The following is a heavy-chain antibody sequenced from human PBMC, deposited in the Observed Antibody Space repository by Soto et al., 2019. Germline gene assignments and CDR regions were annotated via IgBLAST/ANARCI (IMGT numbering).Heavy chain of an antibody. CDR1: GFKFNTYA. Sequence: EVLLLESGGGLIQPGGSLRLSCAASGFKFNTYAMSWVRQAPGKGLECVSTIGFSGDTTYYSDSVKGRFTVSRDNSKSTLYLQMNSLRAEVTAIYYCAKDSYGFDYWGQGALVTVSS. J-gene: IGHJ4*02. V-gene: IGHV3-23*01. CDR3: AKDSYGFDY. CDR2: IGFSGDTT. D-gene: IGHD3-10*01.